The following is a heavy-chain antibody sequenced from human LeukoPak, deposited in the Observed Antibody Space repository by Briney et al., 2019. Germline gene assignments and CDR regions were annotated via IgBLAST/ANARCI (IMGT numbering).Heavy chain of an antibody. Sequence: GASLRLSCAASGFTFSSYAMSWVRQAPGKGLGWVSAISGSGGSTYYADSVKGRFTTSRDNSKNTLYLQMNSLRAEDTAVYYCAKKYYYDSSGYYPTEWFDYWGQGTLVTVSS. D-gene: IGHD3-22*01. V-gene: IGHV3-23*01. CDR2: ISGSGGST. CDR3: AKKYYYDSSGYYPTEWFDY. CDR1: GFTFSSYA. J-gene: IGHJ4*02.